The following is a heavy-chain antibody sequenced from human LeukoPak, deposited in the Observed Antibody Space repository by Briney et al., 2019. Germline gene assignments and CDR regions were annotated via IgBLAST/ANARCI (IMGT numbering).Heavy chain of an antibody. D-gene: IGHD6-19*01. CDR2: IYSGGST. Sequence: GGSLRLSCAASGFTLSSNYMSWVRQAPGKGLEWVSVIYSGGSTYYADSVKGRFTISRDNSKNTLYLQMNSLRAEDTAVYYCASPGIAVAEVYWGQGTLVTVSS. V-gene: IGHV3-53*01. CDR1: GFTLSSNY. CDR3: ASPGIAVAEVY. J-gene: IGHJ4*02.